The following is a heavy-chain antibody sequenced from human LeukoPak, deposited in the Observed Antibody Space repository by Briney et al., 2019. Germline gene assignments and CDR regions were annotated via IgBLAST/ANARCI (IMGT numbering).Heavy chain of an antibody. Sequence: GGSLRLSCAASGFTFSSYSMNWVRQAPGKGLEWVSSISSSSSYIYHADSVKGRFTISRDNAKNSLYLQMNSLRAEDTAVYYCARAPSYSSGWSWGQGTLVTVSS. CDR2: ISSSSSYI. CDR3: ARAPSYSSGWS. D-gene: IGHD6-19*01. V-gene: IGHV3-21*01. J-gene: IGHJ4*02. CDR1: GFTFSSYS.